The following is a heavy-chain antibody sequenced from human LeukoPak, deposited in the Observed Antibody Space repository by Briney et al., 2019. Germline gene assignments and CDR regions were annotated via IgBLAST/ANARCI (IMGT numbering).Heavy chain of an antibody. J-gene: IGHJ4*02. Sequence: ASVKVSCKASGYTFTSYDINWVRQATGQGLEWMGWMNPNSGKTGYAQKFQGRVTMTRNTSISTAYMELSSLRSEDTAVYYCATVGIVGATDWRRLDYWGQGTLVTVSS. CDR1: GYTFTSYD. CDR2: MNPNSGKT. V-gene: IGHV1-8*01. D-gene: IGHD1-26*01. CDR3: ATVGIVGATDWRRLDY.